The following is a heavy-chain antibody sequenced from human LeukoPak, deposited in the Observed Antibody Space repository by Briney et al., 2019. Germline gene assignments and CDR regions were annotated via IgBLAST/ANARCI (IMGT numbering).Heavy chain of an antibody. CDR2: TWRG. CDR1: GGSLTDGDYY. Sequence: SETLSLTCTASGGSLTDGDYYWGWVRQPPGTGLHWLATTWRGASLNSRVTISLDTSQNQFSLRLTSVTASDTAVYYCVRIFGFFQGAIDVWGPGITVTVSS. CDR3: VRIFGFFQGAIDV. J-gene: IGHJ6*02. D-gene: IGHD3-3*01. V-gene: IGHV4-61*08.